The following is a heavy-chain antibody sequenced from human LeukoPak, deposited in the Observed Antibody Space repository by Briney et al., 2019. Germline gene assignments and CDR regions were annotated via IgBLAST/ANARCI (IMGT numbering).Heavy chain of an antibody. J-gene: IGHJ4*02. CDR2: IYYSGST. V-gene: IGHV4-59*01. CDR1: GGSISSYY. D-gene: IGHD5/OR15-5a*01. CDR3: ARHLYPTQEDYFDY. Sequence: SETLSLTCTVSGGSISSYYWSWIRQPPGKGLEWIGYIYYSGSTNYNPSLKSRVTISVDTSKNQFSLKLSSVTAADTAVYYCARHLYPTQEDYFDYWGQGTLVTVSS.